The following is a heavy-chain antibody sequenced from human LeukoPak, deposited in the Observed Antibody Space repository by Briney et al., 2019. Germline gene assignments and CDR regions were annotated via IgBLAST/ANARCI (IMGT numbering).Heavy chain of an antibody. CDR2: IRNDAYAWTT. Sequence: GGSLRLSCAASGFTFSSYAMSWFRRAPGKGLECLGFIRNDAYAWTTAYAASVKGRFTMSRDGSKRIAYLQMNSLKTEDTAVYYCTRDLQVQDGFDYWGQGTLVTVSS. V-gene: IGHV3-49*01. J-gene: IGHJ4*02. D-gene: IGHD4-17*01. CDR1: GFTFSSYA. CDR3: TRDLQVQDGFDY.